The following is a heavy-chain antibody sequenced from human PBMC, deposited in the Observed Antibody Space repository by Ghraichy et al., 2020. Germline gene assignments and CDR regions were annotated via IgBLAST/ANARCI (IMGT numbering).Heavy chain of an antibody. D-gene: IGHD3-3*01. Sequence: GGSLRLSCAASGFTFDDYAMHWVRQDPGKGLEWVALVRGDGVLTYYADSVKGRFTISRDNSKDFLYLEMNSLRAEDTALYYCAKDGQYYDFGLYHFASWGKGTLVTVSS. CDR1: GFTFDDYA. V-gene: IGHV3-43*02. J-gene: IGHJ4*02. CDR2: VRGDGVLT. CDR3: AKDGQYYDFGLYHFAS.